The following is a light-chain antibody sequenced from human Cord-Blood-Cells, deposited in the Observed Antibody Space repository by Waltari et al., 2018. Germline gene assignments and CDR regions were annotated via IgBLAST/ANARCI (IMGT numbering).Light chain of an antibody. J-gene: IGKJ2*01. Sequence: DIQMTQSPSTLSASVGDRVTITCRASQSISSWLAWYQQKPGKAPKLLIYQASSLESGVPSRCSGSGSGTECTLTISSLQPDDFATYYCQQYNSYSYTFGQGTKLEIK. CDR1: QSISSW. CDR3: QQYNSYSYT. CDR2: QAS. V-gene: IGKV1-5*03.